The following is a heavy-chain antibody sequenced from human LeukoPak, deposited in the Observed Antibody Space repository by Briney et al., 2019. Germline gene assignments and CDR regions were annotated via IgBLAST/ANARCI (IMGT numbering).Heavy chain of an antibody. Sequence: GASVKVSCKASGYTFTGYYMHWVRQAPGQGLEWMGWINPNSGGTNYAQKFQGRVTMTRDTSISTAYMELSRLRSDDTAVYYCARDGDSTGTDAFDIWGQGTMVTVSS. CDR2: INPNSGGT. CDR1: GYTFTGYY. D-gene: IGHD1-1*01. V-gene: IGHV1-2*02. CDR3: ARDGDSTGTDAFDI. J-gene: IGHJ3*02.